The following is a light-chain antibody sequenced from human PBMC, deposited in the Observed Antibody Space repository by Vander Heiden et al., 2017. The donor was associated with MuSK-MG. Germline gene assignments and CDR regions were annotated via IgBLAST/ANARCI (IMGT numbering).Light chain of an antibody. CDR1: QSISSY. CDR2: AAS. CDR3: QQSYGTSVT. Sequence: DIQMTQSPSSLSASVGDRVTITCRASQSISSYLNWYQQKPGKAPKLLIYAASSLQSGVPSTFSGSGSGTDFTLTISRLQPEDFATYYCQQSYGTSVTFGQGTKMEIK. V-gene: IGKV1-39*01. J-gene: IGKJ2*01.